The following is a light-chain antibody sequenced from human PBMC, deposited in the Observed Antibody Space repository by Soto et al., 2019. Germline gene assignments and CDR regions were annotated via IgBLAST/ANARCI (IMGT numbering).Light chain of an antibody. CDR1: QDINNY. CDR3: HQYDSLPPT. Sequence: DIQMTQSPSSLSASVGDRVTSXXQASQDINNYLNWYQQKPGKAPKLXIFDATNLETGVPSRFSGGGARTHFSFTISSLQPEDFATYYCHQYDSLPPTFGQGTRLEIK. J-gene: IGKJ5*01. CDR2: DAT. V-gene: IGKV1-33*01.